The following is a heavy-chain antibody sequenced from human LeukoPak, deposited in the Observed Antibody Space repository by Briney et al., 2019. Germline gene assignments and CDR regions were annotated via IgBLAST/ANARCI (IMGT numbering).Heavy chain of an antibody. J-gene: IGHJ5*02. D-gene: IGHD1-20*01. CDR2: IIPIFGTA. Sequence: GASVKVSCKASGGTFSSYAISWVRQAPGQGLEWMGRIIPIFGTANYAQKFQGRVTITTDESTSTAYMELSSLRSEDTAVYYCASGDNWNRNWFDPWGQGTLVTVSS. CDR3: ASGDNWNRNWFDP. V-gene: IGHV1-69*05. CDR1: GGTFSSYA.